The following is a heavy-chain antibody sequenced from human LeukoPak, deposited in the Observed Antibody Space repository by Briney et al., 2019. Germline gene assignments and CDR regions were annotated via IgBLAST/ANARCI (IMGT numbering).Heavy chain of an antibody. CDR1: GFTFGAYC. Sequence: GGSLRLSCAASGFTFGAYCMHWVRQPPGKGLEWVSAINWNSDTIHYADSVRGRFTISRDNTKNTLYLQMNSLRVEDTAFYFCTKDISSGRPAPYGMDVWGHGTTVTVSS. CDR2: INWNSDTI. J-gene: IGHJ6*02. CDR3: TKDISSGRPAPYGMDV. V-gene: IGHV3-9*01. D-gene: IGHD3-10*01.